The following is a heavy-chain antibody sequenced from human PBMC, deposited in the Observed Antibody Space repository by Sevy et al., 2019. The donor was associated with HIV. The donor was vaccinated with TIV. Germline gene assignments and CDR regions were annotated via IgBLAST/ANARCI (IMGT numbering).Heavy chain of an antibody. Sequence: ASVKVSCKASGGPFSSFAFSWVRQAPGQGLEWMGGIIPLSTTTNYAQKFQGRVTITADESTSTAYMELSSLTSDDTGVYYCATVGGYSAFEGPYYIDYWGQGTLVTVSS. D-gene: IGHD5-12*01. J-gene: IGHJ4*02. V-gene: IGHV1-69*13. CDR3: ATVGGYSAFEGPYYIDY. CDR2: IIPLSTTT. CDR1: GGPFSSFA.